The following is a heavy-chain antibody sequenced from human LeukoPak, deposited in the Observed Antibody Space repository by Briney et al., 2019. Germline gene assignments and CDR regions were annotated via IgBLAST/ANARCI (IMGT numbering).Heavy chain of an antibody. J-gene: IGHJ4*02. D-gene: IGHD3-22*01. CDR3: AADGGYDSSGYSDY. CDR2: INPNSGGT. CDR1: GYTFTGYY. V-gene: IGHV1-2*02. Sequence: GASVKVSCKASGYTFTGYYMHWVRQAPGQGLEWMGWINPNSGGTNYAQKFQGRVTMTRDTSISTAYMELSSLRSEDTAVYYCAADGGYDSSGYSDYWGQGTLVTVSS.